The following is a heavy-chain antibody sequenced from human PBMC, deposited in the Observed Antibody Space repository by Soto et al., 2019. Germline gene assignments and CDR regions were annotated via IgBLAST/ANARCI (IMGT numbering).Heavy chain of an antibody. V-gene: IGHV3-21*01. CDR2: ISSSSSYI. J-gene: IGHJ4*02. CDR1: GFTFSSYS. Sequence: GGSLRLSCAASGFTFSSYSMNWVRQAPGKGLEWVSSISSSSSYIYYADSVKGRFTISRDNAKNSLYLQMNSLRAEDTAVYYCATIPSATFDYWGQGTLVTVPQ. CDR3: ATIPSATFDY. D-gene: IGHD5-12*01.